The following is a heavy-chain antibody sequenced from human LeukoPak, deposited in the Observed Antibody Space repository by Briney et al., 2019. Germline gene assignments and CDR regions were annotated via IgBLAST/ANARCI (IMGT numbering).Heavy chain of an antibody. J-gene: IGHJ4*02. Sequence: GGSLRLSCAASGFIFSSYAMGWVRQGPGKGLEWVSGISGSGGSTYYADSVKGRFTISRDNSKNTLYLQMNSLRADDTAVYYCAMGLCGGDSCPPDYWGKGTLVTVSS. V-gene: IGHV3-23*01. CDR3: AMGLCGGDSCPPDY. CDR1: GFIFSSYA. D-gene: IGHD2-21*01. CDR2: ISGSGGST.